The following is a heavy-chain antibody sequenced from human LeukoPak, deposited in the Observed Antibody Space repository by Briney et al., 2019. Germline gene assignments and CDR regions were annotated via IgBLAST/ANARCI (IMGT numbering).Heavy chain of an antibody. Sequence: SETLSLTCSVSGDDISSSNWWTWVRQPPQKGLEWIGEVYHSESTNYNPSLKNRIYMSVDKSQNRFSLRLTSVTAADTAVYFCARVSGSGLYFKSFDPWGQGTLVIVSS. CDR1: GDDISSSNW. J-gene: IGHJ5*01. D-gene: IGHD3-10*01. CDR2: VYHSEST. V-gene: IGHV4-4*02. CDR3: ARVSGSGLYFKSFDP.